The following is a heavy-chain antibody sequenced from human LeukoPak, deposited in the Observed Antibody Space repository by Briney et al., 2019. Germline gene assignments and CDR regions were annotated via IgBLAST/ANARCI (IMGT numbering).Heavy chain of an antibody. V-gene: IGHV3-7*01. Sequence: PGGSLRLSCAASGFTFSTYWMTWVRQAPGKGLEWVASIKEDGSEKYYVDSVKGRFTISRDNAKNSLYLQMNSLRVEDTAVYYCTRGRHTYTYWGQGTLVTVSS. CDR3: TRGRHTYTY. CDR1: GFTFSTYW. CDR2: IKEDGSEK. J-gene: IGHJ4*02. D-gene: IGHD2-2*02.